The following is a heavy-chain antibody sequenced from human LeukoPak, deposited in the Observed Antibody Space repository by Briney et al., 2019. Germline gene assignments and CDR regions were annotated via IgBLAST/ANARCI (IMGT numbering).Heavy chain of an antibody. J-gene: IGHJ4*02. CDR1: GFTFSSYW. CDR3: ARRYDSTAYSLDY. V-gene: IGHV3-7*01. D-gene: IGHD3-22*01. Sequence: RSGGSLRLSCAASGFTFSSYWMTWVRQAPGKGLEWVANIKQDGSQKFYLDSVKGRFTISRDNAKESLFLQMNSLRAEDTAVYYCARRYDSTAYSLDYWGQGTLVTVSS. CDR2: IKQDGSQK.